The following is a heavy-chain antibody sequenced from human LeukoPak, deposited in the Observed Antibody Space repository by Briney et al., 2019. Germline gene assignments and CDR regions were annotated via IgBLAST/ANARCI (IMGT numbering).Heavy chain of an antibody. J-gene: IGHJ5*02. CDR1: GYSISSGYY. CDR2: IYHSGST. V-gene: IGHV4-38-2*02. Sequence: PSETLSLTCTVSGYSISSGYYWGWIRQPPGKGLEWIGSIYHSGSTYYNPSLKSRVTISVDTSKNQFSLKLSSVTAADTAVYYCARDLEEVVVITTWFDPWGQGTLVTVSS. CDR3: ARDLEEVVVITTWFDP. D-gene: IGHD3-22*01.